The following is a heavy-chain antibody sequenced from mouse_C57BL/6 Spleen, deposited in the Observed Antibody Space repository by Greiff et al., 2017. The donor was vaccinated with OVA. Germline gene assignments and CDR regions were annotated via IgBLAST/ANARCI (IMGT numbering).Heavy chain of an antibody. CDR3: ARSGRDYFDY. CDR1: GYSFTGYY. J-gene: IGHJ2*01. CDR2: INPSTGGT. Sequence: VQLQQSGPELVKPGASVKISCKASGYSFTGYYMNWVKQSPEKSLEWIGEINPSTGGTTYNQKFKAKATLTVDKSASTAYMQLKSLTSEESAVYYCARSGRDYFDYWGQGTTLTVSS. V-gene: IGHV1-42*01.